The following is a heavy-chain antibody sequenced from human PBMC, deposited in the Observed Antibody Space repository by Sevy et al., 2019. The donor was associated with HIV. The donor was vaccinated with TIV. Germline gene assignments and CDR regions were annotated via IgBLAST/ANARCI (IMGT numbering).Heavy chain of an antibody. D-gene: IGHD3-10*01. J-gene: IGHJ4*02. V-gene: IGHV4-59*01. CDR2: IYYSGST. Sequence: SETLSLTCTVSGGSISSYYWSWIRQPPGKGLEWIGYIYYSGSTNYNPSLKSRVTISVDTSKNQFSLKLSSVTAADADVYYCARGGYYYGSGSYYAQVRFDYWGQGTLVTVSS. CDR3: ARGGYYYGSGSYYAQVRFDY. CDR1: GGSISSYY.